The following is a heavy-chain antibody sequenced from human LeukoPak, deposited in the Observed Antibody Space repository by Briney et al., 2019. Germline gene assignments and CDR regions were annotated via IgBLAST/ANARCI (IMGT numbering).Heavy chain of an antibody. Sequence: GGSLRLSCAASGFTFSTSSMNWVRQAPGKGLEWVSSISSTSAYIYYADSMKGRFTISRDNAKKSLYLQMDSLRAEDTAVYYCVRSGFCSGADCRGAFDVWGQGTMVTVSS. J-gene: IGHJ3*01. CDR2: ISSTSAYI. CDR1: GFTFSTSS. D-gene: IGHD2-15*01. CDR3: VRSGFCSGADCRGAFDV. V-gene: IGHV3-21*01.